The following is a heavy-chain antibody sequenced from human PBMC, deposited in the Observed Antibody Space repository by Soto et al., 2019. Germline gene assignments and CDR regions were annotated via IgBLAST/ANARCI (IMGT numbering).Heavy chain of an antibody. V-gene: IGHV4-31*03. CDR2: IYYSGST. CDR3: ARDLYYYDSSGYEVDYYYGMDV. CDR1: GGSISSGGYY. D-gene: IGHD3-22*01. J-gene: IGHJ6*02. Sequence: SETLSLTCTVSGGSISSGGYYWSWIRQHPGKGLEWIGYIYYSGSTCYNPSLKSRVTISVDTSKNQFSLKLSSVTAADTAVYYCARDLYYYDSSGYEVDYYYGMDVWGQGTTVTVSS.